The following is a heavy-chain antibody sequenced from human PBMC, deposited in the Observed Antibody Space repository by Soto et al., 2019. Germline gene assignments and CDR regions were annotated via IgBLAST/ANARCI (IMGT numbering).Heavy chain of an antibody. CDR3: VRDGSSGWYYYGMDV. D-gene: IGHD6-19*01. J-gene: IGHJ6*02. CDR1: GGPISSYY. V-gene: IGHV4-4*07. CDR2: IYMNGST. Sequence: SETLSLTCTVSGGPISSYYWSWIRQPAGKGLEWIGRIYMNGSTNYNPSLKSRVTVSVDTSKSQFSLMLNSVTAADTAVYYCVRDGSSGWYYYGMDVWGQGTPVTVSS.